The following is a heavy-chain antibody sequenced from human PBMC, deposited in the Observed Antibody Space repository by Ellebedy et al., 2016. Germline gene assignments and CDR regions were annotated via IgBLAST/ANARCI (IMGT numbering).Heavy chain of an antibody. V-gene: IGHV4-34*01. CDR3: ASLPDIVVVPAAIRDY. CDR2: INHSGST. Sequence: SETLSLXXAVYGGSFSGYYWSWIRQPPGKGLEWIGEINHSGSTNYNPSLKSRVTISVDTSKNQFSLKLSSVTAADTAVYYCASLPDIVVVPAAIRDYWGQGTLVTVSS. D-gene: IGHD2-2*02. CDR1: GGSFSGYY. J-gene: IGHJ4*02.